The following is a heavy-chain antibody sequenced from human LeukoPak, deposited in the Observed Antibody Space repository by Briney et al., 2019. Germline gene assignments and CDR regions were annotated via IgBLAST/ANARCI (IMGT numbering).Heavy chain of an antibody. CDR3: AKDKVVAAGKGREYYFDY. V-gene: IGHV3-30*02. CDR2: IRYDGSNK. Sequence: GGSLRLSCAASGFTFSSYGMHWVRQAPGKGLEWVAFIRYDGSNKYYADSVKGRFTISRDNSKNSLYLQMNSLRAEDTALYYCAKDKVVAAGKGREYYFDYWGQGTLVTVSS. J-gene: IGHJ4*02. D-gene: IGHD2-15*01. CDR1: GFTFSSYG.